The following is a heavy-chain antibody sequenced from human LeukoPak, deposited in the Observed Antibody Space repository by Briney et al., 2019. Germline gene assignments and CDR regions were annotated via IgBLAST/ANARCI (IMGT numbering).Heavy chain of an antibody. D-gene: IGHD5-12*01. Sequence: PGRSLRLSCAASGLTFSSYAMHWVRQAPGKGLEWVAVISSDGSKKYYADSVKGRFTISRDNAKNSLYLQMNSLRAEDTAVYYCARDGSSPTDYWGQGTLVTVSS. V-gene: IGHV3-30-3*01. CDR3: ARDGSSPTDY. CDR1: GLTFSSYA. J-gene: IGHJ4*02. CDR2: ISSDGSKK.